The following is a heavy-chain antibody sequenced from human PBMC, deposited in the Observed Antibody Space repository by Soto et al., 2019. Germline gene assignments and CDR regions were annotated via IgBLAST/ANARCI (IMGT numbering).Heavy chain of an antibody. V-gene: IGHV3-21*01. CDR2: ISSGAAYI. CDR3: TRDEGGSYDSWFLP. J-gene: IGHJ5*02. Sequence: EVQVVESGGGLVKPGGSLRLSCNFTFSMYSMNWVRQAPGTRLEWVASISSGAAYINYADSVQGRFTISRDNAKNSVALQMSSLRVEDTAVYFCTRDEGGSYDSWFLPWGQGTQVTVSA. CDR1: TFSMYS. D-gene: IGHD1-26*01.